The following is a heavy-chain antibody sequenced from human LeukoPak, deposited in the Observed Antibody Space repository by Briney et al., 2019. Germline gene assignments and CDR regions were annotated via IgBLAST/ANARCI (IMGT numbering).Heavy chain of an antibody. D-gene: IGHD5-18*01. J-gene: IGHJ3*02. CDR2: ISSSGSTI. V-gene: IGHV3-11*04. CDR3: AREASGYSYGLDAFDI. CDR1: GFTVSSNY. Sequence: GGSLRLSCAASGFTVSSNYMSWVRQAPGKGLEWVSYISSSGSTIYYADSVKGRFTISRDNAKNSLYVQMNSLRAEDTAVYYCAREASGYSYGLDAFDIWGQGTMVTVSS.